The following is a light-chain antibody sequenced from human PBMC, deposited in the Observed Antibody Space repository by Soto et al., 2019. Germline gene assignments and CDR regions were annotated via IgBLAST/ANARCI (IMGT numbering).Light chain of an antibody. V-gene: IGKV1-5*01. Sequence: DIQMTQSPSTLSASVGDRVTITCRASQIISSWLAWYQQKPGKAPKLLIYDASSLESGVPSRFSGSGSGTEFTLTISSLQPDDFATYYCQQYDNLPLTFGGGTKVDIK. CDR2: DAS. J-gene: IGKJ4*01. CDR1: QIISSW. CDR3: QQYDNLPLT.